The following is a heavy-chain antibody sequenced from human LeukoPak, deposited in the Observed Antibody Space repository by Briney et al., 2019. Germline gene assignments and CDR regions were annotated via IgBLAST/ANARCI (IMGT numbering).Heavy chain of an antibody. CDR3: ARDIPRYCTNDVCSNYYGMDV. D-gene: IGHD2-8*01. J-gene: IGHJ6*02. Sequence: GASVKVSCKASGYTFTSYDINWVRQAPGQGLEWMGWISAYNGNTNYAQKLQGRVTMTTDTSTSTAYMELRSLRSDDTAVYYCARDIPRYCTNDVCSNYYGMDVWGQGTTVTVSS. CDR1: GYTFTSYD. CDR2: ISAYNGNT. V-gene: IGHV1-18*01.